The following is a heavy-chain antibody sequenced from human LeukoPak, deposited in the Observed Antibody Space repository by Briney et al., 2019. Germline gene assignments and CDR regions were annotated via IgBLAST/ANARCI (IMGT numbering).Heavy chain of an antibody. CDR3: ARASAVATSPFDY. J-gene: IGHJ4*02. CDR1: GFTFRSYE. CDR2: ISSSGSTI. V-gene: IGHV3-48*03. D-gene: IGHD5-12*01. Sequence: GGSLRLFCAASGFTFRSYEMNWVRQAPGKGLEGVSYISSSGSTIYYADSVKGRFTISRDNAKNSLYLQMNSLRAEDTAVYYCARASAVATSPFDYWGQGTLVTVSS.